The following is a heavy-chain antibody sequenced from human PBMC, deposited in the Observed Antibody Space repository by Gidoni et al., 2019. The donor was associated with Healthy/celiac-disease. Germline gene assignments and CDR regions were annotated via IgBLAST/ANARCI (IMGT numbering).Heavy chain of an antibody. Sequence: EVQMLESGGGLVQPGGCLRLSCAASGFPFSSYAMSWVRQAPGKGLEWGSAISGSGGSTYYADSVKSRFTISRDNSKNTLYLQMNSLRAEDTAVYYCANFRAAWSPDAFDIWGQGTMVTVSS. V-gene: IGHV3-23*01. CDR3: ANFRAAWSPDAFDI. CDR2: ISGSGGST. CDR1: GFPFSSYA. J-gene: IGHJ3*02. D-gene: IGHD6-13*01.